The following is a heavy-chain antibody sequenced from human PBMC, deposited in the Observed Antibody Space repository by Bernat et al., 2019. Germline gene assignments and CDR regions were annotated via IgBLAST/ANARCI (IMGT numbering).Heavy chain of an antibody. CDR1: GFTFSSYA. CDR2: ISGSGGST. Sequence: VQLVESGGGVVQPGRSLRLSCAASGFTFSSYAMSWVRQAPGKGLEWVSAISGSGGSTYYADSVKGRFTISRDNSKNTLYLQMNSLRAEDTAVYYCAKDVGITLASGPTMDYWGQGTLVTVSS. V-gene: IGHV3-23*04. D-gene: IGHD3-3*01. CDR3: AKDVGITLASGPTMDY. J-gene: IGHJ4*02.